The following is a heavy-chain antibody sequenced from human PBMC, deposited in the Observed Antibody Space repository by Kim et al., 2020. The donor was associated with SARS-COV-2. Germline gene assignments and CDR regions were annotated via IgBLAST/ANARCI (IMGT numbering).Heavy chain of an antibody. D-gene: IGHD3-22*01. CDR1: GGSFSGYY. Sequence: SETLSLTCAVYGGSFSGYYWSWIRQPPGKGLEWIGEINHSGSTNYNPSLKSRVTISVDTSKNQFSLKLSSVTAADTAVYYCARDRDYYDSSGYPYYFDY. CDR2: INHSGST. J-gene: IGHJ4*01. V-gene: IGHV4-34*01. CDR3: ARDRDYYDSSGYPYYFDY.